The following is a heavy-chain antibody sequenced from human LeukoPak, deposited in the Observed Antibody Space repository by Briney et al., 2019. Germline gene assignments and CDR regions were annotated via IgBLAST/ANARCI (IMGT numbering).Heavy chain of an antibody. D-gene: IGHD1-1*01. CDR2: IKRDGSQK. CDR1: GFIFSSNW. CDR3: ARLGLEVGGPNWFDP. V-gene: IGHV3-7*01. Sequence: PGGSLRLSCAAPGFIFSSNWMGWVRKPPGKGLEWVAHIKRDGSQKYYLDSVKGRFTISRDNAKNSLYLQMNSLRVEDTAVYYCARLGLEVGGPNWFDPWGQGTLVTVSS. J-gene: IGHJ5*02.